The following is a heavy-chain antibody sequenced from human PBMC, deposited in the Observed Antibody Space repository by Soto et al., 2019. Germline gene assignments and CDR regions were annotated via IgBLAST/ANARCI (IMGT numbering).Heavy chain of an antibody. CDR2: MTPNSGNT. V-gene: IGHV1-8*01. D-gene: IGHD3-10*01. CDR1: GYTFTSYD. Sequence: QVQLVQSGAEVKKPGASVKVSCKASGYTFTSYDINWVRQAPGQGLEWMGWMTPNSGNTGYEQKFQGRVTMTRNTSISTAYMELSSLSSEDPAVYYCARFFTMVIEWGQGTLVTVSS. J-gene: IGHJ4*02. CDR3: ARFFTMVIE.